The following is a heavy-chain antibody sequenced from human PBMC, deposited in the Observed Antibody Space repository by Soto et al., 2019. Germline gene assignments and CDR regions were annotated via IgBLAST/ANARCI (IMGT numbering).Heavy chain of an antibody. J-gene: IGHJ4*02. Sequence: GGSLRLSCEASGLTFTPYAMHWVRQAPGKGLEWVAVIWFDGSGRFYADSVKGRFTISRDNSKNMLFLQMDSLRAEDTAVYYCARDLVTSGYDRGPFDYWGQGTLVTVSS. CDR3: ARDLVTSGYDRGPFDY. CDR2: IWFDGSGR. V-gene: IGHV3-33*01. CDR1: GLTFTPYA. D-gene: IGHD2-21*02.